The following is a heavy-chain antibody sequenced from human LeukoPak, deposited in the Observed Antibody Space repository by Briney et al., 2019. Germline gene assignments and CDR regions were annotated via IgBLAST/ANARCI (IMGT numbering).Heavy chain of an antibody. J-gene: IGHJ4*02. CDR3: ARVSSGYSSGWSMGY. CDR1: GFTFSSYS. CDR2: ISSSSSYI. D-gene: IGHD6-19*01. V-gene: IGHV3-21*01. Sequence: PGGSLRLSXAASGFTFSSYSMNWVRQAPGKGLEWVSSISSSSSYIYYADSVKGRFTISRDNAKNSLYLQMNSLRAEDTAVYYCARVSSGYSSGWSMGYWGPGTLVTVSS.